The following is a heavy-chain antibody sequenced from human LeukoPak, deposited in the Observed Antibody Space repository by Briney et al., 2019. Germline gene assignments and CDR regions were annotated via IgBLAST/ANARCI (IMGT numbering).Heavy chain of an antibody. V-gene: IGHV4-34*01. Sequence: PSETLSLTCAVYGGSFSGYYWSWIRQPPGKGLEWIGEINHSGSTNYNPSRKSRVTISVDTSKNQFSLKLSSVTAADTAVYYCARTTMVRGTYYMDVWGKGTTVTISS. CDR3: ARTTMVRGTYYMDV. CDR1: GGSFSGYY. D-gene: IGHD3-10*01. CDR2: INHSGST. J-gene: IGHJ6*03.